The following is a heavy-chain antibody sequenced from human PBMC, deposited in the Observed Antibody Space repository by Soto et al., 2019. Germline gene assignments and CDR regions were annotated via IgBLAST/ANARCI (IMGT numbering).Heavy chain of an antibody. CDR3: ITREGIRGYSGYVRPLDY. Sequence: PGGSLRLSCAASGFTFSNAWMSWVRQAPGKGLEWVGRIKSKTDGGTTDYAAPVKGRFTISRDDSKNTLYLQMNSLKTEDTAVNYCITREGIRGYSGYVRPLDYWGQGTLVTVSS. D-gene: IGHD5-12*01. J-gene: IGHJ4*02. V-gene: IGHV3-15*01. CDR1: GFTFSNAW. CDR2: IKSKTDGGTT.